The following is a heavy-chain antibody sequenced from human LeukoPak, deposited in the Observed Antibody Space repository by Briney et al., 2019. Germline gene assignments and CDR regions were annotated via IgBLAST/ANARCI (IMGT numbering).Heavy chain of an antibody. J-gene: IGHJ4*02. CDR3: AKVTHYDSSGYYVFDY. Sequence: PSETLSLTCTVSGGSISSYYWSWIRQPPGKGLEWIGYIYYSGSTNYNPSLKSRVTISVDTSKNQFSLKLSSVTAADTAVYYCAKVTHYDSSGYYVFDYWGQGTLVTVSS. D-gene: IGHD3-22*01. CDR2: IYYSGST. CDR1: GGSISSYY. V-gene: IGHV4-59*08.